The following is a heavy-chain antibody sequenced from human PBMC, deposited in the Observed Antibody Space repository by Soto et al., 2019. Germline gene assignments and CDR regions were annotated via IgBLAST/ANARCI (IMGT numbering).Heavy chain of an antibody. CDR1: AFSLSTGGVG. CDR3: IQSRCGGDCLQSYASYYYYGMDV. V-gene: IGHV2-5*02. CDR2: IYWDDDK. Sequence: QITLKESGPTLVKPTQTLTLTCTFSAFSLSTGGVGVGWIRQPPGKALEWLALIYWDDDKRYSPSLRSRLTITKDTSKNQAVLTMTNMDPVDTVTYYCIQSRCGGDCLQSYASYYYYGMDVWGQGTTVTVSS. D-gene: IGHD2-21*02. J-gene: IGHJ6*02.